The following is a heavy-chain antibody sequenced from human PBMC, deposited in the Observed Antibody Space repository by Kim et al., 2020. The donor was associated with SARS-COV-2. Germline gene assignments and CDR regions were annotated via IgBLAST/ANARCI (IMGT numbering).Heavy chain of an antibody. CDR3: ARDQATAVPKYYFDY. CDR2: IWYDGSNK. V-gene: IGHV3-33*01. J-gene: IGHJ4*01. Sequence: GGSLRLSCAASGFTFSSYGMHWVRQAPGKGLEWVAVIWYDGSNKYYADSVKGRFTISRDNSKYTLYVRMGSLRAEDTAVYYCARDQATAVPKYYFDYWG. D-gene: IGHD2-2*01. CDR1: GFTFSSYG.